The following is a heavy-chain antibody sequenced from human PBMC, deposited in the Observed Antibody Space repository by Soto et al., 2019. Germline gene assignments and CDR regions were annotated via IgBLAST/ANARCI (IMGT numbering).Heavy chain of an antibody. CDR3: ARGQGYYGSGSYWFDP. CDR2: MNPNSGNT. D-gene: IGHD3-10*01. CDR1: GYTFTSYD. V-gene: IGHV1-8*01. J-gene: IGHJ5*02. Sequence: QVQLVQSGAEVKKPGASVKVSCKASGYTFTSYDINWVRQATGQGLEWMGWMNPNSGNTGYAQKFQGRVTMTRNTSISTAYMELSSMRSEDTAVYYCARGQGYYGSGSYWFDPWGQGTLVTVSS.